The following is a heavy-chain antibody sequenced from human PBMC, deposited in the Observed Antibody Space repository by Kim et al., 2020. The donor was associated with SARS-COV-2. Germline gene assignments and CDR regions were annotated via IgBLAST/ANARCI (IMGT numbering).Heavy chain of an antibody. D-gene: IGHD3-22*01. V-gene: IGHV1-69*02. Sequence: FQGRVTITADKSTSTAYMELSSLRSEDTAVYYCARQSFGVYDSSGYYPDYWGQGTLVTVSS. J-gene: IGHJ4*02. CDR3: ARQSFGVYDSSGYYPDY.